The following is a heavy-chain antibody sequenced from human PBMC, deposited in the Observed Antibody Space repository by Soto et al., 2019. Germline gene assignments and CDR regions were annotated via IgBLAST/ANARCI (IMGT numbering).Heavy chain of an antibody. J-gene: IGHJ4*02. D-gene: IGHD4-17*01. CDR2: IYSGGST. Sequence: EVQLVESGGGLVQPGGSLRLSCAASGFTVSSNYMSCFRQAPGKGLEWVSVIYSGGSTYYAASVKGRFTISRDICKNKLYFEMNSLRAEDTAVYDCAGHYGDWGACSGYWGQGTLVTVSS. V-gene: IGHV3-66*04. CDR1: GFTVSSNY. CDR3: AGHYGDWGACSGY.